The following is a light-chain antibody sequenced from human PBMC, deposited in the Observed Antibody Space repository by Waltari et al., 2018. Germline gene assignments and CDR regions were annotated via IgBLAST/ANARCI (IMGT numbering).Light chain of an antibody. CDR3: QTGGHGTWV. CDR1: SGHSSNV. Sequence: QLVLTQSPSASASLGASVKLTCTLSSGHSSNVIAWHQQQPGKGPRYLMKINSDGSHSKGDEIPGRFSGSSSGAGRYLPISSLQSEDEADYYCQTGGHGTWVFGGGTKLTVL. J-gene: IGLJ3*02. V-gene: IGLV4-69*01. CDR2: INSDGSH.